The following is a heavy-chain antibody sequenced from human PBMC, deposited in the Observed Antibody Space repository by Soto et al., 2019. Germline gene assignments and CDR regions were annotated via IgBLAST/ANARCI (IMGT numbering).Heavy chain of an antibody. CDR3: GRNGWGMGTVGM. J-gene: IGHJ4*02. D-gene: IGHD5-18*01. Sequence: EVQLVESGGGLVQPGGSLRLSCAASGFTVSNNYMNWFRLAPGKGLEWVSLIYSGGGTYYADSVKGRFTISRDNSKNTRCLHMNSLRADDTAVYCCGRNGWGMGTVGMWGPGTLGTVSS. V-gene: IGHV3-53*01. CDR1: GFTVSNNY. CDR2: IYSGGGT.